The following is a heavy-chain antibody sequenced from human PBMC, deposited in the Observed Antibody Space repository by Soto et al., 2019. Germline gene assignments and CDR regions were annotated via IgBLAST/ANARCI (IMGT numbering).Heavy chain of an antibody. CDR2: IYYSVNT. V-gene: IGHV4-59*01. CDR1: GGSISSYY. CDR3: ARDRIGSTAFDI. J-gene: IGHJ3*02. Sequence: QVQLQESGPGLVKPSETLSLTCTVSGGSISSYYWSWIRQPPGKGLEWIGYIYYSVNTNYNPSLKSRVTISVDTSKNQFSLKRSSGTAADTAVYYCARDRIGSTAFDIWGQGTMVTVSS. D-gene: IGHD2-15*01.